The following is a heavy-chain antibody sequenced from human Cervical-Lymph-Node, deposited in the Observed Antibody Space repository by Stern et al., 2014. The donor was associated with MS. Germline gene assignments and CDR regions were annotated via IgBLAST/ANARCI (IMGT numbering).Heavy chain of an antibody. Sequence: QLQLQESGPGLLRPSETLSLTCTVSGASIDNHFWSWIRQPPGKGLEWIGYIYYSGTTNYNASLKGRVAISIDTSRTQFSLRLSSVTAADTAVYYCARATDLWGQGTLVAVSS. CDR3: ARATDL. V-gene: IGHV4-59*11. J-gene: IGHJ5*02. CDR1: GASIDNHF. CDR2: IYYSGTT.